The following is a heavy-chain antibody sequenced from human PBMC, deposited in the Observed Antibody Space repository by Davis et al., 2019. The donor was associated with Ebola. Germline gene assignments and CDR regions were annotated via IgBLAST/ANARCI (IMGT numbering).Heavy chain of an antibody. CDR3: ARIGRGWNGLWRGPYFDY. CDR2: IFSNDVK. V-gene: IGHV2-26*01. Sequence: SGPTLVKPTETLTLTCTVSGFSLSNARMGVSWIRQPPGKALEWLAHIFSNDVKSYSTSLKSRLTISKDTSKSQVVLTMTNMDPVDTATYYCARIGRGWNGLWRGPYFDYWGQGTLVTVSS. CDR1: GFSLSNARMG. J-gene: IGHJ4*02. D-gene: IGHD1-1*01.